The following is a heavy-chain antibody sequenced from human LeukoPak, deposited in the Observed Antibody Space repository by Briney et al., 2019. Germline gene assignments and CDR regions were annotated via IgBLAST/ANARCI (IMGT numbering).Heavy chain of an antibody. CDR2: INTDGSST. CDR3: ARDGGANPTDY. Sequence: PGGSLRLSCAASGFTFSSYWMHWVRQAPGKGRVWVSRINTDGSSTSYADSVKGRFTISRDNAKNTLYLQMNSLRAEDTAVYYCARDGGANPTDYWGQGTLVTVSS. D-gene: IGHD3-16*01. J-gene: IGHJ4*02. CDR1: GFTFSSYW. V-gene: IGHV3-74*01.